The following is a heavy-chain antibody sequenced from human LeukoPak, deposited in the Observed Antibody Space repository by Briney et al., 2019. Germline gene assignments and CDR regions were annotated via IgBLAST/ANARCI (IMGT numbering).Heavy chain of an antibody. CDR2: ISSNGGST. Sequence: TGGSLRLSCAASGFTFSTYAMHWVRQAPGKGLEYVSAISSNGGSTYYADSVKGRFTISRDNSKNTLYLQMSSLRAEDTAVYYCVKNAQWLVLGDAFDIWGQGTMVTVSS. D-gene: IGHD6-19*01. CDR1: GFTFSTYA. J-gene: IGHJ3*02. V-gene: IGHV3-64D*06. CDR3: VKNAQWLVLGDAFDI.